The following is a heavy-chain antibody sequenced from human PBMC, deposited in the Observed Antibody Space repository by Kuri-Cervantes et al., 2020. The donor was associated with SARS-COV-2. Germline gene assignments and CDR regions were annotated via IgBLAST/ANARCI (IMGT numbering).Heavy chain of an antibody. D-gene: IGHD6-13*01. CDR3: ARDRYSSSFSYYYYGMDV. Sequence: SETLSLTCAVSGGSISSGGYSWSWIRQPPGKGLEWIGYIYYSGSTNYNPSLKSRVTISVDTSKNQFSLKLSSVTAADTAVYYCARDRYSSSFSYYYYGMDVWGQGTTVTVSS. V-gene: IGHV4-61*08. CDR1: GGSISSGGYS. CDR2: IYYSGST. J-gene: IGHJ6*02.